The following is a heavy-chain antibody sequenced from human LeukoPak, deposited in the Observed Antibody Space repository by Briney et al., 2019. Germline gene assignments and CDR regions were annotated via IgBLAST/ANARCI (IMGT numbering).Heavy chain of an antibody. D-gene: IGHD1-7*01. CDR3: ATGKPLGTTASDAFDI. J-gene: IGHJ3*02. V-gene: IGHV1-2*02. CDR2: MNPNSGGT. Sequence: PEASVKVSCKASGYTFTDYYMHWVRQAPGQGLEWMGWMNPNSGGTISAQKFQGRVTMTRDTSISTAYMELSRLTSDDTAVYYCATGKPLGTTASDAFDIWGQGTMVTVSS. CDR1: GYTFTDYY.